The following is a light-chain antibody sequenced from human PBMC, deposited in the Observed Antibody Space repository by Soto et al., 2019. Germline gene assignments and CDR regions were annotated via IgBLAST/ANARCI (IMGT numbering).Light chain of an antibody. J-gene: IGLJ2*01. Sequence: QSVLTHPPSASGSPGQSGTISCTGTSSDVGGYNYVSWYQQHPGKAPKLMIYEVSKRPSGVPDRFSGSKSGNTASLTVSGLQAEDEADYYCSSYAGSNNLVFGGGTKVTVL. V-gene: IGLV2-8*01. CDR3: SSYAGSNNLV. CDR2: EVS. CDR1: SSDVGGYNY.